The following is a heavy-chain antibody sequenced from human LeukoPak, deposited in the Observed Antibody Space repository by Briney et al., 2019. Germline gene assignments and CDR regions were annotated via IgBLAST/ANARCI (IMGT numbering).Heavy chain of an antibody. CDR3: AREGGQLVFGYYYYYMDV. D-gene: IGHD6-13*01. Sequence: SETLSLTCTVSGGSINSSIYYWGWIRQPPGKGLEWLGSIYYSGSTYYNPSLKNRVTISVDTSKNQFSLKLSSVTAADTAVYYCAREGGQLVFGYYYYYMDVWGKGTTVTISS. CDR1: GGSINSSIYY. V-gene: IGHV4-39*07. J-gene: IGHJ6*03. CDR2: IYYSGST.